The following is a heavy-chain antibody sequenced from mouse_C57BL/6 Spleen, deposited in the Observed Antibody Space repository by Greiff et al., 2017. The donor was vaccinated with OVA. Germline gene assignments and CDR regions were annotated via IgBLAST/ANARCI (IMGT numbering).Heavy chain of an antibody. Sequence: VQLQQSGTVLARPGASVKMSCKTSGYTFTSYWMHWVKQRPGQGLEWIGAIYPGNSDTSYNQKCKGKAKLTAVTSASTAYMELSSLTNEDSAVYYCTSGDGYPHWYFDVWGTGTTVTVSS. CDR1: GYTFTSYW. D-gene: IGHD2-3*01. CDR3: TSGDGYPHWYFDV. J-gene: IGHJ1*03. CDR2: IYPGNSDT. V-gene: IGHV1-5*01.